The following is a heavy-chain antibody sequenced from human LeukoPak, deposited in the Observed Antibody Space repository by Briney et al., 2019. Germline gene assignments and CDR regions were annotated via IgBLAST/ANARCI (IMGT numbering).Heavy chain of an antibody. D-gene: IGHD6-19*01. CDR3: AKPDSSGWYYFDY. Sequence: GGSLRLSCAASGFTFSSYTMQWVRQAPGKGLEWVSSISSSSIYIYYADSVKGRFTISRDNSKNTLYLQMNSLRAEDTAVYYCAKPDSSGWYYFDYWGQGTLVTVSS. CDR1: GFTFSSYT. V-gene: IGHV3-21*04. J-gene: IGHJ4*02. CDR2: ISSSSIYI.